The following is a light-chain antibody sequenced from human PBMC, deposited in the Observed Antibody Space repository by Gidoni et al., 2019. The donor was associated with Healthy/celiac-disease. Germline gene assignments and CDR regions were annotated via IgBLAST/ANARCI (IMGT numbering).Light chain of an antibody. CDR3: SSYTSSSNFVV. J-gene: IGLJ2*01. Sequence: QSALTQPASVSVSPGQSITISCTGTSSDVGGYNYVSWYQQHPGKAPKLMIFDVSHRPSGVSNRFSGSKSGNTASLTISGLQAEDEADYYCSSYTSSSNFVVFGGGTKLTVL. CDR2: DVS. V-gene: IGLV2-14*03. CDR1: SSDVGGYNY.